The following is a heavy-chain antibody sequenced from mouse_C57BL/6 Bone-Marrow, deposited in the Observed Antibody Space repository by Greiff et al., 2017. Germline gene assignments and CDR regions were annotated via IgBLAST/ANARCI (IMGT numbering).Heavy chain of an antibody. CDR1: GYTFTSYG. D-gene: IGHD1-1*01. CDR3: ARGGFYYYGQRYFDV. CDR2: IYPRSGNT. Sequence: QVQLQQSGAELARPGASVKLSCKASGYTFTSYGISWVKQSTGQGLEWIGEIYPRSGNTYYNEKFKGKATLTADKSSSTAYMELRSLTSEDSAVYFCARGGFYYYGQRYFDVWGTGTTVTVSS. J-gene: IGHJ1*03. V-gene: IGHV1-81*01.